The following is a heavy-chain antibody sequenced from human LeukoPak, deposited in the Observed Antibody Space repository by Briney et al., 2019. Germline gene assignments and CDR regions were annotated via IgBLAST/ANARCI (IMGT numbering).Heavy chain of an antibody. J-gene: IGHJ4*02. CDR3: ARRVGNYFDY. CDR1: GGSINSYY. CDR2: IYYSGTT. V-gene: IGHV4-59*08. D-gene: IGHD3-10*01. Sequence: PSETLSLTCTVSGGSINSYYWSWIRQPPGKGLEWTGYIYYSGTTNYNPSLKSRVTISVDTSKNQFSLKLSSVTAADTAVYYCARRVGNYFDYWGQGTLVTVSS.